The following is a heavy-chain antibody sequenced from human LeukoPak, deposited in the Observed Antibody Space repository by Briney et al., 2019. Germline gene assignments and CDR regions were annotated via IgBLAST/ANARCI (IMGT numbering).Heavy chain of an antibody. CDR2: IDIDGGT. CDR1: GFTFDDYG. CDR3: ARDLEYTFDY. D-gene: IGHD2/OR15-2a*01. J-gene: IGHJ4*02. V-gene: IGHV3-20*04. Sequence: PGGSLRLSCAASGFTFDDYGMSWVRQAPGKGLVWVARIDIDGGTGYADSVKGRFTISRDNAKNTVYLQMNSLRAEDTAVYYCARDLEYTFDYWGQGTSVTVSS.